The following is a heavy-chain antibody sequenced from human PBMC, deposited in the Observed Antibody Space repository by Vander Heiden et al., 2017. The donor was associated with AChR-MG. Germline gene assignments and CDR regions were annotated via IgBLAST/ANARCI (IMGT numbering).Heavy chain of an antibody. CDR3: AKDRSVLLWFGITDY. CDR1: GFTFSNYA. Sequence: QVQLVESGGGVVQPGRSLRLSCAASGFTFSNYAMHWVRQAPGKGLGWVAVISYDGDTIYYADSVKGRFTISRDNSKNTLYLQMNSLRPEDTAVYYCAKDRSVLLWFGITDYWGQGTLVTVSS. D-gene: IGHD3-10*01. J-gene: IGHJ4*02. V-gene: IGHV3-30*18. CDR2: ISYDGDTI.